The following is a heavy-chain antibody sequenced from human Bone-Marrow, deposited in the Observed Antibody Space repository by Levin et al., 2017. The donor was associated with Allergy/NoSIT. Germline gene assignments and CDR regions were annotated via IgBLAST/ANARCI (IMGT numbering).Heavy chain of an antibody. D-gene: IGHD6-13*01. CDR1: GYTFTSYD. CDR3: AREDIHSSSCQY. J-gene: IGHJ4*02. CDR2: MNPNSGNT. Sequence: ASVKVSCKASGYTFTSYDINWVRQATGQGLEWMGWMNPNSGNTGYAQKFQGRVTMTRNTSISTAYMELSSLRSEDTAVYYCAREDIHSSSCQYWGQGTLVTVSA. V-gene: IGHV1-8*01.